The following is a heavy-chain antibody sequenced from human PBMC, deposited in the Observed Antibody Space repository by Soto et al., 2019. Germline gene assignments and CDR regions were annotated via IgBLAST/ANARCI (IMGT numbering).Heavy chain of an antibody. J-gene: IGHJ4*02. V-gene: IGHV4-34*01. CDR2: INHSGST. CDR1: GGSFSGYY. D-gene: IGHD3-10*01. Sequence: KPSETLSLTCAVYGGSFSGYYWSWIRQPPGKGLEWIGEINHSGSTNYNPSLKSRVTISVDTSKNQFSLKLSSVTAADTAVYYCAREGEYYYGSGSYYAFDYWGQGTLVTVSS. CDR3: AREGEYYYGSGSYYAFDY.